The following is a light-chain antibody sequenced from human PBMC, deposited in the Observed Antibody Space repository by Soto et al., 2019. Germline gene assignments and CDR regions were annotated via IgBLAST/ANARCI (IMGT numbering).Light chain of an antibody. Sequence: DLQMTQSPSTLSASVGDRVTITCRASQNIDRWLAWYQQKPGKAPNLLIYGASSLESGVPSRFSGSGSGTEFTLTISSPRPDDFATYYCQHYNSYPWTFGQGTKVEIK. CDR1: QNIDRW. J-gene: IGKJ1*01. CDR2: GAS. V-gene: IGKV1-5*03. CDR3: QHYNSYPWT.